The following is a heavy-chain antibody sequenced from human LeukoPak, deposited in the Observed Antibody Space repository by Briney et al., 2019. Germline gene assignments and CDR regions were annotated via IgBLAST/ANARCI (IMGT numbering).Heavy chain of an antibody. J-gene: IGHJ4*02. CDR1: GFTFSSYW. V-gene: IGHV3-74*01. Sequence: GGSLRLSCAASGFTFSSYWMHWVRQAPGKGLVWVSRINSDGGTTTYADSVKGRFTISRDNAKSTLYLQMNSLRIEDTAVYYCAKDPAYYDILTGYYNPYYFDYWGQGTLVTVSS. CDR3: AKDPAYYDILTGYYNPYYFDY. CDR2: INSDGGTT. D-gene: IGHD3-9*01.